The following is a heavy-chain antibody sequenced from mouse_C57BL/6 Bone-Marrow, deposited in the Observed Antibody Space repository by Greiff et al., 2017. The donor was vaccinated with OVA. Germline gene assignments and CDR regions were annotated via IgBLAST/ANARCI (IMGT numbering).Heavy chain of an antibody. D-gene: IGHD2-4*01. J-gene: IGHJ2*01. CDR1: GYTFTSYW. CDR3: ALIYYDYDGPFDY. V-gene: IGHV1-55*01. Sequence: QVQLKQPGAELVKPGASVKMSCKASGYTFTSYWITWVKQRPGQGLEWIGDIYPGSGSTNYNEKFKSKATLTVDTSSSTAYMQLSSLTSEDSAVYYCALIYYDYDGPFDYWGQGTTLTVSS. CDR2: IYPGSGST.